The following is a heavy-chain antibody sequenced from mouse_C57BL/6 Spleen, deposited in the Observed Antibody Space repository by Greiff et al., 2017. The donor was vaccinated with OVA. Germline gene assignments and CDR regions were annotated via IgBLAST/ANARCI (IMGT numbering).Heavy chain of an antibody. CDR1: GYTFTDYY. CDR3: ARALSLAWFAY. CDR2: IYPGSGNT. D-gene: IGHD1-1*02. Sequence: QVQLKQSGAELVRPGASVKLSCKASGYTFTDYYINWVKQRPGQGLEWIARIYPGSGNTYYNEKFKGKATLTAEKSSSTAYMQLSSLTSEDSAVYFCARALSLAWFAYWGQGTLVTVSA. V-gene: IGHV1-76*01. J-gene: IGHJ3*01.